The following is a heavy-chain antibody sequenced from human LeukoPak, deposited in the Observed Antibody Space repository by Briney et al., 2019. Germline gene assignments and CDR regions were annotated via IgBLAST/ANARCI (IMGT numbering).Heavy chain of an antibody. Sequence: PSQTLSLTCTVSGGSISSGIYYWSWLRQPAGPGLEWIGRIYTRGSTNYNPSLKSRLTISVESSKHHLSLQLSSVTAADTAVYYCARNAYSGYVREGWFDPGGQGILVTVSS. CDR1: GGSISSGIYY. CDR3: ARNAYSGYVREGWFDP. V-gene: IGHV4-61*02. CDR2: IYTRGST. J-gene: IGHJ5*02. D-gene: IGHD5-12*01.